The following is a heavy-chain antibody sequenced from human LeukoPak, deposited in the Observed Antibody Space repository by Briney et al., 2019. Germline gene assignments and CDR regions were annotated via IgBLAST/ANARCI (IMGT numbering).Heavy chain of an antibody. J-gene: IGHJ6*02. CDR1: GFNLRPYW. CDR2: ISGDARRI. CDR3: ARNPGFYFSGTDV. V-gene: IGHV3-74*01. Sequence: PGGSLRLSFAVTGFNLRPYWIHWVRHSPGRGLEWVARISGDARRISYAVSVRFRFTISRDNAKNTAYLQMNRLRAEDASLYSCARNPGFYFSGTDVWGQGTTVVVSS.